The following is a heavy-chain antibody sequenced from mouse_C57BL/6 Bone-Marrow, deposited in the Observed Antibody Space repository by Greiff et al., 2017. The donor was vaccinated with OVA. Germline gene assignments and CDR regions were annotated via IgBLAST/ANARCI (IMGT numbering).Heavy chain of an antibody. CDR1: GYTFTSYT. Sequence: VQLVGSGAELARPGASVKMSCKASGYTFTSYTMHWVKQRPGQGLEWIGYINPSSGYTKYNQKFKDKATLTADKSSSTAYMQLSSLTSEDSAVYYCAKFYYRYFDVWGTGTTVTVSS. CDR3: AKFYYRYFDV. V-gene: IGHV1-4*01. J-gene: IGHJ1*03. CDR2: INPSSGYT.